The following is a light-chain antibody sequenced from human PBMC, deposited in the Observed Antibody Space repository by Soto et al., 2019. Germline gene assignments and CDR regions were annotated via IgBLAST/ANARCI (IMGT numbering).Light chain of an antibody. V-gene: IGLV1-40*01. J-gene: IGLJ1*01. CDR3: QSCDSSLSGSGV. CDR1: SSNIGAGYD. Sequence: QSVLTQPPSVYGAPGQRVTISCTGTSSNIGAGYDVHWYQQFPGTAPKLLIYGNRNRPSGVPDRFSGSKSGTSASLAITGLQAEDEATYYCQSCDSSLSGSGVFGTGTKVTV. CDR2: GNR.